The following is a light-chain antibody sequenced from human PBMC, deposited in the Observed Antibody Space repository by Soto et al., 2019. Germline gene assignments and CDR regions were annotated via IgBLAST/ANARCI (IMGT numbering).Light chain of an antibody. J-gene: IGKJ2*01. CDR2: DAS. CDR1: QVITTS. Sequence: DIRMTQSPSSLSASLGDRITITCQASQVITTSLSWFQQRPGKAPRLLIFDASYLEAGVPSRFRGSGSGTDFSFTISSLQPEDIATYYCQQYDSLPYTFGPGTKLEIK. V-gene: IGKV1-33*01. CDR3: QQYDSLPYT.